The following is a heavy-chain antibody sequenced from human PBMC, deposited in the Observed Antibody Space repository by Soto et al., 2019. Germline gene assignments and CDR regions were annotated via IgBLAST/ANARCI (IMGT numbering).Heavy chain of an antibody. Sequence: EVQLVESGGGLVKPGGSLRLSCVDSGFTLSSYSMNWVRQAPGKGLEWVSSISTTSNPIFYADSVRGRFTISRDKAKNSLYLQMNRLRAEDTAVYYCLRGGRGYTRDDVLDAWGQGTMVTVSS. V-gene: IGHV3-21*06. J-gene: IGHJ3*01. CDR3: LRGGRGYTRDDVLDA. D-gene: IGHD2-15*01. CDR1: GFTLSSYS. CDR2: ISTTSNPI.